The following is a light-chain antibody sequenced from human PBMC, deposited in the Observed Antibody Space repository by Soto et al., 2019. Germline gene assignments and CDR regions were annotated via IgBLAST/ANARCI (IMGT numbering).Light chain of an antibody. V-gene: IGKV3-15*01. CDR1: QSVGSN. CDR3: QQYNNWPPA. Sequence: PGQLATLSCNASQSVGSNYLAWYQQKPGQAPRLLIYGASTRATGIPARFSGSGSGTEFTLPISSLQSEDFAVYYCQQYNNWPPAFGQGTKVDIK. J-gene: IGKJ1*01. CDR2: GAS.